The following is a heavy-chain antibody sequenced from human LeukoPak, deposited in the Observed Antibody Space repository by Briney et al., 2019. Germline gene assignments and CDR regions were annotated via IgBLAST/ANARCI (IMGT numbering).Heavy chain of an antibody. CDR1: GGSVSNYY. J-gene: IGHJ4*02. Sequence: SETLSLTCSVSGGSVSNYYWSWIRQPPGKGLEWIGYVYYTGSTNYNPSLKSRVTMFEDKSKNQFSLRLYSVTVADTAVYYCARVGTYGSGSYLSWLDYWGQGTLVTVSS. CDR2: VYYTGST. V-gene: IGHV4-59*08. D-gene: IGHD3-10*01. CDR3: ARVGTYGSGSYLSWLDY.